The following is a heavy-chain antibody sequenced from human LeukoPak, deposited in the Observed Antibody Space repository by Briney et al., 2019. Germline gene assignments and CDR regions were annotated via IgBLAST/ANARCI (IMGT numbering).Heavy chain of an antibody. D-gene: IGHD1-26*01. CDR1: GYTFTGYY. Sequence: ASVKVSCKASGYTFTGYYMHWVRQAPGQGLEWMGRINPNNGATNYAQKLQGRVTITGDTSTSTVYMELSSLRSEDTAVYYCARDLVGAPKNDAFDIWGQGTMVTVSS. CDR3: ARDLVGAPKNDAFDI. CDR2: INPNNGAT. J-gene: IGHJ3*02. V-gene: IGHV1-2*06.